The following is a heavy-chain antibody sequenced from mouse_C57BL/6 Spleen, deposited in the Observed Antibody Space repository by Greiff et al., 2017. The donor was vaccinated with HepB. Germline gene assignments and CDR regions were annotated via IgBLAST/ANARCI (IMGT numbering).Heavy chain of an antibody. J-gene: IGHJ1*03. D-gene: IGHD2-3*01. CDR3: ARHDGWEGYFDV. Sequence: EVKLMESGGGLVQPGGSLKLSCAASGFTFSDYGMAWVRQAPRKGPEWVAFISNLAYSIYYADTVTGRFTISRENAKNTLYLEMSSLRSEDTAMYYCARHDGWEGYFDVWGTGTTVTVSS. CDR1: GFTFSDYG. V-gene: IGHV5-15*01. CDR2: ISNLAYSI.